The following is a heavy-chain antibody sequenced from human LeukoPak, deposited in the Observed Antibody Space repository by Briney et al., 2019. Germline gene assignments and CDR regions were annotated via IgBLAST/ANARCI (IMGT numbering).Heavy chain of an antibody. V-gene: IGHV3-7*01. D-gene: IGHD3-16*01. CDR1: GFSACW. J-gene: IGHJ4*02. Sequence: TGGSLRLSCAASGFSACWMNWVRQAPGKGLEWVSNINQDGSEKYYVDSVKGRFTISRDNAKNSLYLQMNSLRAEDTAVYYCARDGGGAFDYWGQGTLVTVSS. CDR2: INQDGSEK. CDR3: ARDGGGAFDY.